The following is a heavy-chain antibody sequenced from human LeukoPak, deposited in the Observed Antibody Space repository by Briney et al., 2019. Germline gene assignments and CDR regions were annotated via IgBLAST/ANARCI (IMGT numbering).Heavy chain of an antibody. CDR1: GDSVSSNSAA. J-gene: IGHJ4*02. D-gene: IGHD3-10*01. CDR2: TYYRSKWYN. CDR3: AKVSYYYGSGSYGVDY. Sequence: SQTLSLTCAISGDSVSSNSAAWNWIRQSPSRGLEWLGRTYYRSKWYNDYAVSVKGRITINPDTSKNQFSLQLNSVTPEDTAVYYCAKVSYYYGSGSYGVDYWGQGTLVTVSS. V-gene: IGHV6-1*01.